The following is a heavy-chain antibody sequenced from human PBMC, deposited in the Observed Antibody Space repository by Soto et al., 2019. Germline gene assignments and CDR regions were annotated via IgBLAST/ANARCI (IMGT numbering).Heavy chain of an antibody. D-gene: IGHD3-9*01. CDR2: IYYSGST. J-gene: IGHJ5*02. CDR3: ARQFYDILTGYRPLNWFDP. CDR1: GGSISSSSYY. Sequence: SETLSLTCTVSGGSISSSSYYWGWIRQPPGKGLEWIGSIYYSGSTYYNPSLKSRVTISVDTSKNQFSLKLSSVTAADTAVYYCARQFYDILTGYRPLNWFDPWGQGTLVTVSS. V-gene: IGHV4-39*01.